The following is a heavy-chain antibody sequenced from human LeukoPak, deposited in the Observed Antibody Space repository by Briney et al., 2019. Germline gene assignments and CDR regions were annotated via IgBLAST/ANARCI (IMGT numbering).Heavy chain of an antibody. CDR1: GFTFSSYA. CDR3: ARYSSGWKTGYYFDY. V-gene: IGHV3-23*01. D-gene: IGHD6-19*01. Sequence: PGGSLRLSCAASGFTFSSYAMSWVRQAPGKGLEWVSAISDSGGSTYYADSVKGRFTISRDNSKNTLYLQMNSLRAEDTAVYYCARYSSGWKTGYYFDYWGQGTLVTVSS. CDR2: ISDSGGST. J-gene: IGHJ4*02.